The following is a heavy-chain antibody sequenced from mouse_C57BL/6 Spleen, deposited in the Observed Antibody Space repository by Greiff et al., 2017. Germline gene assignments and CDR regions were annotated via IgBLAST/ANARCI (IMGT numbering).Heavy chain of an antibody. D-gene: IGHD2-3*01. CDR3: STDGYSWFAY. CDR2: IDPEDGDT. V-gene: IGHV14-1*01. CDR1: GFNIKDYY. Sequence: VHVKQSGAELVRPGASVKLSCTASGFNIKDYYMHWVKQRPEQGLEWIGRIDPEDGDTEYAPKFQGKATMTADTSSNTAYLQLSSLTSEDTAVYYCSTDGYSWFAYWGQGTLVTVSA. J-gene: IGHJ3*01.